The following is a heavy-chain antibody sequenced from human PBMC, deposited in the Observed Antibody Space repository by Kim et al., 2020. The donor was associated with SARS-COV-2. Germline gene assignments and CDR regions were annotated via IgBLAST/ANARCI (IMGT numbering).Heavy chain of an antibody. CDR3: ARDRAEAARDVMDV. D-gene: IGHD6-13*01. CDR1: GGSISSYY. Sequence: SETLSLTCTVSGGSISSYYCSWIRQPAGQGLEWIGRLSPSGSTNYSPSLKSRITLSVDTSKNQFSLKLSAVTAADTAVYYCARDRAEAARDVMDVWGQGTTVTVSS. CDR2: LSPSGST. J-gene: IGHJ6*02. V-gene: IGHV4-4*07.